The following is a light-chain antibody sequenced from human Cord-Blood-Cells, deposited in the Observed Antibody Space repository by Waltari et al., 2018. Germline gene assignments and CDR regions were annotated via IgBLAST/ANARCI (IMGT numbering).Light chain of an antibody. CDR3: QQSYSTPPWT. CDR1: QSISSY. V-gene: IGKV1-39*01. Sequence: IQMTQSPSSLSASVGDRVTITCRASQSISSYLNWYQQKPGKAPKLLIYAASSLQSGDPSRFSGSGSGTDFTLTISSLQPEDFATYYCQQSYSTPPWTFGQGTKVEIK. CDR2: AAS. J-gene: IGKJ1*01.